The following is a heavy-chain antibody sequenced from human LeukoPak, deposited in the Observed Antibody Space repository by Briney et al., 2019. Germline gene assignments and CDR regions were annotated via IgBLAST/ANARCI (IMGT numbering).Heavy chain of an antibody. CDR1: GGSISNYF. V-gene: IGHV4-4*08. J-gene: IGHJ5*02. CDR3: ARIYSSSPTWFDP. D-gene: IGHD6-13*01. Sequence: SETLSLTCSVSGGSISNYFWTWIRQPPGKGLEWIGYIYTSGSTNYNPSLKSRVTMSVDTSKNQFSLKLSSVTAADTAVYYCARIYSSSPTWFDPWGQGTLVTVSS. CDR2: IYTSGST.